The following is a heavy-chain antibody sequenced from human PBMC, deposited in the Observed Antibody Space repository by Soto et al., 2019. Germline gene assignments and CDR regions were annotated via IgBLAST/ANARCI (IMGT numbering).Heavy chain of an antibody. D-gene: IGHD1-26*01. CDR1: GGTFSSYA. V-gene: IGHV1-69*13. CDR2: IIPIFGTA. CDR3: ARDMGWELSYYYGMDV. Sequence: SVKVSCKASGGTFSSYAISWVRQAPGQGLEWMGGIIPIFGTANYAQKFQGRVTITADESTSTAYMELSSLRSEDTAVYYCARDMGWELSYYYGMDVWGQGTTVTVSS. J-gene: IGHJ6*02.